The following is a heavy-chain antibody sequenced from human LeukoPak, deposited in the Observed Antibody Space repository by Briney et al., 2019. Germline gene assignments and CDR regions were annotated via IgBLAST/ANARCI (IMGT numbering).Heavy chain of an antibody. D-gene: IGHD1-26*01. CDR3: ARSREWELRLYYYYMDV. Sequence: SETLSLTCAVHGVSFSGNYWSWIRQSPGKGLEWIGEIYYSGSTDYNPSLKSRVTISVDTSRNQFSLKLSSVTAADTAVYYCARSREWELRLYYYYMDVWGKGTTVTVSS. CDR1: GVSFSGNY. V-gene: IGHV4-59*01. CDR2: IYYSGST. J-gene: IGHJ6*03.